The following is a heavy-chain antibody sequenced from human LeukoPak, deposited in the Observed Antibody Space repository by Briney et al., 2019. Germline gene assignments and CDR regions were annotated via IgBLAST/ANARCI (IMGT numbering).Heavy chain of an antibody. V-gene: IGHV4-39*07. CDR2: IYYSGST. Sequence: SETLSLTCTVSGGSISSSSYYWGWIRQPPGKGLEWIGSIYYSGSTYYNPSLKSRVTISVDTSKNQFSLKLSSVTAADTAVYYCARAGTYYYDSSGYYYSTEYFQHWGQGTLVTVSS. D-gene: IGHD3-22*01. CDR3: ARAGTYYYDSSGYYYSTEYFQH. CDR1: GGSISSSSYY. J-gene: IGHJ1*01.